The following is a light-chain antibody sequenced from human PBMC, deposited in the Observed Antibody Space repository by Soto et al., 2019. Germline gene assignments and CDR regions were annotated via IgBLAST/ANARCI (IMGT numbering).Light chain of an antibody. CDR2: EGS. CDR3: CSYAGSSTLV. Sequence: QSALTQPASVSGSPGQSITISCTGTSSDVGRYNLVSWYQQHPGKAPKLMIYEGSKRPSGVSNRFSGSKSGNTASLTISGLQAEHEADYYCCSYAGSSTLVFGGGTKLTVL. CDR1: SSDVGRYNL. V-gene: IGLV2-23*01. J-gene: IGLJ2*01.